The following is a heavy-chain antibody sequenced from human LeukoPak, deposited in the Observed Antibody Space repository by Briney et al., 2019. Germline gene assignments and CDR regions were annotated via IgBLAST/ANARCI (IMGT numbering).Heavy chain of an antibody. CDR3: AREEGQWLVNY. V-gene: IGHV1-46*01. CDR2: INPHSGST. Sequence: ASVKVSCKASGYTLTSNYMHWVRQAPGQGLEWMGIINPHSGSTTYAQKFQGRVTVTRDTSTSTVYMELSTLRPEDTAVYYCAREEGQWLVNYWGQGTLVTVSS. J-gene: IGHJ4*02. CDR1: GYTLTSNY. D-gene: IGHD6-19*01.